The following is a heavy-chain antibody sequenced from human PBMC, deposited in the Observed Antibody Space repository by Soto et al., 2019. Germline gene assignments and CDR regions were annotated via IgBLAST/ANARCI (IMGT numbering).Heavy chain of an antibody. CDR2: INSDGSST. D-gene: IGHD2-8*02. CDR1: GFTFSHYW. Sequence: EVQLVESGGGLVQPGGSLRVSCAASGFTFSHYWMHWVRQAPGMGLVWVSRINSDGSSTNYADSVKGRFTISRDNTKNTLYLQMNSLRAEDTAVYYCARAGGYCSGGVCTHYYFYGMDIWGQGTTVTVSS. CDR3: ARAGGYCSGGVCTHYYFYGMDI. J-gene: IGHJ6*02. V-gene: IGHV3-74*01.